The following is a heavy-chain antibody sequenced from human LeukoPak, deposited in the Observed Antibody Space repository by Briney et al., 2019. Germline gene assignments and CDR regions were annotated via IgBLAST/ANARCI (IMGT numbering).Heavy chain of an antibody. V-gene: IGHV3-30*02. J-gene: IGHJ4*02. CDR2: IWYDGSNK. CDR1: GFTFSSYG. CDR3: AKDGETYYYGSGNYFDY. Sequence: GGSLRLSCAASGFTFSSYGMHWVRQAPSKGLEWVAFIWYDGSNKYYAASVKGRFTISRDNSKITLYLQMNSLRAEDTAVYYCAKDGETYYYGSGNYFDYWGQGTLVTVSS. D-gene: IGHD3-10*01.